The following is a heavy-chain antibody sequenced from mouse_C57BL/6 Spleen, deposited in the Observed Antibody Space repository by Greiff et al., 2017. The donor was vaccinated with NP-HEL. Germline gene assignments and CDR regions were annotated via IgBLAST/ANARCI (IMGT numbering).Heavy chain of an antibody. V-gene: IGHV1-47*01. Sequence: VQLLESGAELVKPGASVKMSCKASGYTFTTYSIDWVKQNPGKGLEWIGNFYPYNDDTKYNEKFKGKATLTVEKSSSTVYLELSRLTSDDSAVYYCARPGYYDWFAVWGKGTLVTVSA. CDR2: FYPYNDDT. J-gene: IGHJ3*01. CDR1: GYTFTTYS. D-gene: IGHD2-4*01. CDR3: ARPGYYDWFAV.